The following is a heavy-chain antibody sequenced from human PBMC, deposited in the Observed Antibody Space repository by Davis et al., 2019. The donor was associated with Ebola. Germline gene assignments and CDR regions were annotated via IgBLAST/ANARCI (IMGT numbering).Heavy chain of an antibody. D-gene: IGHD1-26*01. J-gene: IGHJ3*02. CDR1: GGSLSGYY. Sequence: SETLSLTCAVYGGSLSGYYWSWIRQPPGKGLEWIGEINYSGDTKYNPSLKSRAIISADTAKNQISLKLSSVTAADTTVYYCARHIFGSYWQAFDIWGQGTMVTVSS. V-gene: IGHV4-34*01. CDR3: ARHIFGSYWQAFDI. CDR2: INYSGDT.